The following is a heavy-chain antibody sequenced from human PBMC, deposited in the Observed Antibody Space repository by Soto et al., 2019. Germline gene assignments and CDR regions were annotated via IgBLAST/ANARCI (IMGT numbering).Heavy chain of an antibody. D-gene: IGHD2-15*01. J-gene: IGHJ4*02. CDR3: ARGRPGAHCSGVTCYNFDY. Sequence: QVQLVQSGGEVKKPGASMKVSCKASGYTFINYLISWVRQAPGQGLEWMGWISADSGNTNYAQKFQGRVTLTTDTSTNTAYMDLRSLRSDDTATYSCARGRPGAHCSGVTCYNFDYWGQGTLVTVSS. V-gene: IGHV1-18*01. CDR1: GYTFINYL. CDR2: ISADSGNT.